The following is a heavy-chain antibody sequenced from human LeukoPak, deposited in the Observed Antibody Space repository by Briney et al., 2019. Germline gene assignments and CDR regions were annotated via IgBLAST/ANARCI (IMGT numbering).Heavy chain of an antibody. CDR2: FYYSGST. CDR3: ARQRINWNDVDY. J-gene: IGHJ4*02. Sequence: SETLSLTCTVSGGSISSSSYYWGWIRQPPGKGLEWIGSFYYSGSTYYNPSLKSRVTISVDTSKNQFSLKLSSVTAADTAVYYCARQRINWNDVDYWGQGTLVTVSS. D-gene: IGHD1-20*01. V-gene: IGHV4-39*01. CDR1: GGSISSSSYY.